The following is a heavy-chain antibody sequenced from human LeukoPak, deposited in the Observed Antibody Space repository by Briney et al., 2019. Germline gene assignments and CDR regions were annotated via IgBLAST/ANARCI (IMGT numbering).Heavy chain of an antibody. J-gene: IGHJ3*01. Sequence: PGGSLRLSCAASGFTFSLYDMHWVRQATGKSLEWVSGIGNEGSTFYPGSLKGRFTISRDNAKNSLYLQMNSLSAEDTAVYYCIRDLGLSHAYGAFGVWGQGALVTVSS. CDR1: GFTFSLYD. CDR2: IGNEGST. CDR3: IRDLGLSHAYGAFGV. D-gene: IGHD3-16*01. V-gene: IGHV3-13*01.